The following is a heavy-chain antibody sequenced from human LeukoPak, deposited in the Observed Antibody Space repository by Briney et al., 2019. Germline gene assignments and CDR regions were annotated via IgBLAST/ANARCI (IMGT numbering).Heavy chain of an antibody. CDR1: GGSISSYY. V-gene: IGHV4-4*07. J-gene: IGHJ3*02. CDR2: IYTSGST. CDR3: AAGATWKNAFDI. D-gene: IGHD1-26*01. Sequence: MSSETLSLTCTVSGGSISSYYWSWIRQPAGKGLEWIGRIYTSGSTNYNPSLKSRVTMSVDTSKNQFSLKLSSATAADTAVYYCAAGATWKNAFDIWGQGTMVTVSS.